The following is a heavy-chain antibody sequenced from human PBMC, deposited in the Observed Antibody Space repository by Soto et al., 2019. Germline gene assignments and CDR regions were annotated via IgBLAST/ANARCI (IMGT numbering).Heavy chain of an antibody. J-gene: IGHJ4*02. D-gene: IGHD2-8*01. Sequence: ETLALTCRVSGGSISNYGRSWVRQPAGKGLEWIGLICASGRTNYNPSLQTRLTMSVDTSKNQFSLTLNSVTAADTGVYYCTRGSFETNDSYYWGQGILVNVSS. CDR1: GGSISNYG. CDR3: TRGSFETNDSYY. CDR2: ICASGRT. V-gene: IGHV4-4*07.